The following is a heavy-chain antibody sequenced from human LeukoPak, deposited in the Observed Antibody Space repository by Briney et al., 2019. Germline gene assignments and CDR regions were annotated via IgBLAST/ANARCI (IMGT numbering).Heavy chain of an antibody. CDR1: GYTFTSYD. CDR3: ARVHMVRGNLFDP. J-gene: IGHJ5*02. V-gene: IGHV1-18*01. CDR2: INAYNGNT. Sequence: ASVKVSCKASGYTFTSYDISWVRQAPGQGLEWMGWINAYNGNTNYAQKLQGRVTMTTDTSTSTAYMELRSLRSDDAAVYYCARVHMVRGNLFDPWGQGTLVTVSS. D-gene: IGHD3-10*01.